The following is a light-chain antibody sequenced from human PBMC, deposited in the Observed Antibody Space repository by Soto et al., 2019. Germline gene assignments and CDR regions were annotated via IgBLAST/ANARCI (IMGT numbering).Light chain of an antibody. CDR1: QSVSSSY. J-gene: IGKJ1*01. CDR2: GAS. V-gene: IGKV3-20*01. CDR3: QQYGSSPRT. Sequence: NVLTQSPGTLSLSPGERATLSCRASQSVSSSYLAWYQQKPGQAPRLLIYGASSRAAGIPDRFSGSGSGIDFTLTISRLEPEDFAVYYCQQYGSSPRTFGQGTKVDIK.